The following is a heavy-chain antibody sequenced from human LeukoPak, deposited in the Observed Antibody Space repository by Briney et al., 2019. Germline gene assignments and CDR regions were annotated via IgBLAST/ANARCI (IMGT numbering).Heavy chain of an antibody. CDR3: ARDLGQGGYYGMDV. J-gene: IGHJ6*02. Sequence: SETLSLTCTVSGYSISSGYYWGWIRQPPGKGLEWIGSIYHSGSTYYNPSLKSRVTISVDTSKNQFSLKLSSVTAADTAVYYCARDLGQGGYYGMDVWGQGTTVTVSS. V-gene: IGHV4-38-2*02. D-gene: IGHD3-16*01. CDR1: GYSISSGYY. CDR2: IYHSGST.